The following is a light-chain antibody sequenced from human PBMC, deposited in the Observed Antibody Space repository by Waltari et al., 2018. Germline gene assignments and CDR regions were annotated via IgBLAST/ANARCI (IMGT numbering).Light chain of an antibody. Sequence: DIVMTQSPLSLPVTPGEPASISCRSSQSLLHHNGYNYLDWYFQKPGQSPQLLIYLGSNRASGVPDRFSGSGSGTDFTLKISRVEAEDVGVYYCMQTLQSLWTFGQGTKVEIK. V-gene: IGKV2-28*01. CDR3: MQTLQSLWT. CDR2: LGS. CDR1: QSLLHHNGYNY. J-gene: IGKJ1*01.